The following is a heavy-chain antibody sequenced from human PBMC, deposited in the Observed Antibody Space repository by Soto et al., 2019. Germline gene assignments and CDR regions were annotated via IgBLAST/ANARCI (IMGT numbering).Heavy chain of an antibody. Sequence: SETLSLTCAVYGGSFSGYYWSWIRQPPGKGLEWIGEINHSGSTNYNPSLKSRVTISVDTSKNQFSLKLSSVTAADTAVYYCARGRSIAAPGYYHYYGMDVWGQGTTVTVSS. CDR3: ARGRSIAAPGYYHYYGMDV. J-gene: IGHJ6*02. CDR1: GGSFSGYY. V-gene: IGHV4-34*01. D-gene: IGHD6-6*01. CDR2: INHSGST.